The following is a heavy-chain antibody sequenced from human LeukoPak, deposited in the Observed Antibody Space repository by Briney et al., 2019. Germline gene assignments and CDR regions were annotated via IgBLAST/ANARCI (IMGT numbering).Heavy chain of an antibody. CDR1: GGSISSYC. V-gene: IGHV4-59*01. D-gene: IGHD2-21*02. Sequence: SETLSLTCSVSGGSISSYCWSWIRQSPGKGLEWIGYIYNSGSTKYNPSLKSRVIMSVDTARNQFSLKLTSVTAADAAVYYCARAGLFCGGDCLEYWGQGTLVTVSS. J-gene: IGHJ4*02. CDR2: IYNSGST. CDR3: ARAGLFCGGDCLEY.